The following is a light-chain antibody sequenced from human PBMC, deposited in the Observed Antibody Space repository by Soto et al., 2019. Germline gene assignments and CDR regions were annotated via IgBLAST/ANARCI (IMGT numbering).Light chain of an antibody. CDR3: HVWEATGDQVV. J-gene: IGLJ2*01. V-gene: IGLV3-21*01. Sequence: SYVLTQPPSVSVAPGETARISCGGNNVGSRSVHWYQQQPGQAPFLVFYYYSDRTSVIPERFSGSNSGNTATLIISRFEAGDEADYYCHVWEATGDQVVFGGGTKLTVL. CDR1: NVGSRS. CDR2: YYS.